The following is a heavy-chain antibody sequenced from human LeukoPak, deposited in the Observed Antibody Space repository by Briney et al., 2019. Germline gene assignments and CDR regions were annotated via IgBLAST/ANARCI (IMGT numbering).Heavy chain of an antibody. CDR2: IYYSGST. Sequence: SETLSLTCTVSGDSISSYYWSWIRQPPGKGLEWIGYIYYSGSTNYNPPLKSRVTISVDTSKNQFSLKLSSVTAADTAVYYCARHLYNAFDPWGQGTLVTVSS. CDR3: ARHLYNAFDP. V-gene: IGHV4-59*08. CDR1: GDSISSYY. D-gene: IGHD1-14*01. J-gene: IGHJ5*02.